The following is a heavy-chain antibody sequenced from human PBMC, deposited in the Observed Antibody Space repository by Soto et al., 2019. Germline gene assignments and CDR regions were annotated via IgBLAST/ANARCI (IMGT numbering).Heavy chain of an antibody. Sequence: RLGGSLRLSCAASGFTVSSNYMSWVRQAPGKGLEWVSVIYSGGSTYYADSVKGRFTISRDNSKNTLYLQMNSLRAEDTAVYYCARDRGRVQGVSSYFDYWGQGTLVTVSS. D-gene: IGHD3-10*01. CDR3: ARDRGRVQGVSSYFDY. CDR1: GFTVSSNY. CDR2: IYSGGST. J-gene: IGHJ4*02. V-gene: IGHV3-53*01.